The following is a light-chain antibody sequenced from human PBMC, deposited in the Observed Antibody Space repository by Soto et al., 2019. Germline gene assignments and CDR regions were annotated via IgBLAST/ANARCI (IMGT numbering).Light chain of an antibody. CDR1: QSNSSY. Sequence: DIQMTQSPSSLSASVGDRVTITCRASQSNSSYLNWYHQRPGKAPKLLIYAASSLQSGVPSGFSDTGSVTDLTVTICSLPPEDFAQSYCQQSWVFCGGTKVVIK. CDR3: QQSWV. CDR2: AAS. J-gene: IGKJ4*01. V-gene: IGKV1-39*01.